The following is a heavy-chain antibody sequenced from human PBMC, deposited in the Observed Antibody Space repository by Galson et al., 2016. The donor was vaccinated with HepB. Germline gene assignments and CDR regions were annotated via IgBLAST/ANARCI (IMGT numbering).Heavy chain of an antibody. J-gene: IGHJ4*02. Sequence: KFQGKVTITRDTSASTAYMELSSLRSEDTALYYCARGNSWSDNPFDYWGQGTLVTVSS. V-gene: IGHV1-3*01. D-gene: IGHD3-3*01. CDR3: ARGNSWSDNPFDY.